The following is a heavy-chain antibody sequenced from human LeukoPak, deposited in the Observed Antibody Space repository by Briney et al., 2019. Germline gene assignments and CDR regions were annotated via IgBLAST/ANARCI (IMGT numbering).Heavy chain of an antibody. Sequence: SETLSLTCAVSGGSIRSSNWWSWVRQPPGKGLEWIGEISHSGSTNYNPSLKGRVTISVDQSKNQFSPEVTSVTVADTAVYYCATLNPTVAFTMDYWGQGTLVTVSS. CDR2: ISHSGST. CDR3: ATLNPTVAFTMDY. V-gene: IGHV4-4*02. D-gene: IGHD6-19*01. J-gene: IGHJ4*02. CDR1: GGSIRSSNW.